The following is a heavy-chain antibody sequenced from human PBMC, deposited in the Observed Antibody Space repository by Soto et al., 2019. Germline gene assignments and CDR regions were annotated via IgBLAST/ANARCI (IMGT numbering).Heavy chain of an antibody. CDR1: GFTFNTYG. J-gene: IGHJ4*02. D-gene: IGHD2-2*02. V-gene: IGHV3-30*18. Sequence: PGGSLRLSCAASGFTFNTYGMYWVRMGPGKGKGWLAVISDDGSNKYYADSVKGRFITSRDNSKNTLDLQMNSLRAEDTAIYYCAKSPNFYCSSPCGYKFYFDSWGQGALVTVSS. CDR2: ISDDGSNK. CDR3: AKSPNFYCSSPCGYKFYFDS.